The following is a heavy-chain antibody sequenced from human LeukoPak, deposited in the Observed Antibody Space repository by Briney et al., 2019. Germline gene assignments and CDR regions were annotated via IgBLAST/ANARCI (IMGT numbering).Heavy chain of an antibody. CDR1: GFTFSNAW. D-gene: IGHD2-2*01. CDR3: TTAYCSSTSCSH. J-gene: IGHJ4*02. CDR2: IKSKTDGGTT. Sequence: GGSLRLSCAASGFTFSNAWMSWVRQAPGKGLEWVGRIKSKTDGGTTDYAAPVKGRFTISRDDSKNTLYLQMNSLKTEDTAVYYCTTAYCSSTSCSHWCQGTLVTVSS. V-gene: IGHV3-15*01.